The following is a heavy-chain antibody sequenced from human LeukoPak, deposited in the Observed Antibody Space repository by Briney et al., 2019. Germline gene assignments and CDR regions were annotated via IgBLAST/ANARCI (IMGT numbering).Heavy chain of an antibody. Sequence: PGGSLRLSCAGSGLTVSSNSMSWVRQAPGKGLEWVSIIYSGGSTDYADSVKGRFTISRDNSKNTVYLQMNSLRAEDTAVYYCAKGGYYERPWYFDYWGQGTLVTVSS. V-gene: IGHV3-66*01. CDR1: GLTVSSNS. CDR3: AKGGYYERPWYFDY. CDR2: IYSGGST. D-gene: IGHD3-22*01. J-gene: IGHJ4*02.